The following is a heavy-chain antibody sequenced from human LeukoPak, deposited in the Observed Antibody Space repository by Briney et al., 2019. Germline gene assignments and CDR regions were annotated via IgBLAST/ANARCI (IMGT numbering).Heavy chain of an antibody. CDR2: IYYSGST. CDR1: GGSISSYY. V-gene: IGHV4-59*08. Sequence: PSETLSLTCTVSGGSISSYYWSWIRQHPGKGREWIGYIYYSGSTNYNPSLKSRVTISVDTSKNQFSLKLSSVAAADTAVYYCARQVYSNYFDYWGQGTLVTVSS. J-gene: IGHJ4*02. D-gene: IGHD4-11*01. CDR3: ARQVYSNYFDY.